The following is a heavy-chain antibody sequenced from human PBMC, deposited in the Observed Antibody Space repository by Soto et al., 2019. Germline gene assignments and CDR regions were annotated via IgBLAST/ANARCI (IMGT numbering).Heavy chain of an antibody. Sequence: PETLSLTCTVYGGSFSGYYWSWIRQPPGKGLEWIGETNPSGSPSYNPSLKSRVTISEDTSKNQLFLRLSSVTAADTAVYYCARGELDARLSSCGQGTLVAVSA. D-gene: IGHD1-7*01. CDR2: TNPSGSP. J-gene: IGHJ5*02. CDR3: ARGELDARLSS. CDR1: GGSFSGYY. V-gene: IGHV4-34*01.